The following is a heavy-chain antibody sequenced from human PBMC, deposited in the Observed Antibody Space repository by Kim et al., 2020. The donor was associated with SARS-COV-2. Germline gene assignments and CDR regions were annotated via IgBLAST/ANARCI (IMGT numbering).Heavy chain of an antibody. CDR2: INHSGSA. CDR3: ARGVPGY. V-gene: IGHV4-34*01. D-gene: IGHD6-13*01. Sequence: SETLSLTCAVYGGSFGGYQWSWVRQSPGQGLEWIGQINHSGSANYNPSLKSRVAMSIDTSKNQFSLKLTSVTASDTGVYYCARGVPGYWGQGSLVTVSS. J-gene: IGHJ1*01. CDR1: GGSFGGYQ.